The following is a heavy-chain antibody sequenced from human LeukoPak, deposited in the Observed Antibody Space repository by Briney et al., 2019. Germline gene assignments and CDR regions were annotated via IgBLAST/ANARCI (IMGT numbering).Heavy chain of an antibody. V-gene: IGHV3-7*04. D-gene: IGHD2/OR15-2a*01. Sequence: GGSLRLSCAASGFTFSNAWMSWVRQAPGRWPEWVANIKTDGSEKFYVDSVRGRFTISRDNAKNSLYLQMNSLRAEDTAVYYCAKDGRTFPHWGQGTLVTVSS. CDR2: IKTDGSEK. CDR1: GFTFSNAW. CDR3: AKDGRTFPH. J-gene: IGHJ4*02.